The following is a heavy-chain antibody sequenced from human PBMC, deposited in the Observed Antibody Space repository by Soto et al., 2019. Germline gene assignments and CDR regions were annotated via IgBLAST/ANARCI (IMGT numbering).Heavy chain of an antibody. Sequence: QVQLQESGPGLVKPSQTLSLTCTVSGGSISSGGYYWSWIRQHPGKGLEWIGYIYYSGSTYYNPSRKSRVTISVDTSKNQFSLKLSSVTAADTAVYYCARAVATIWFGELLKIGWFDPWGQGTLVTVSS. D-gene: IGHD3-10*01. CDR3: ARAVATIWFGELLKIGWFDP. J-gene: IGHJ5*02. CDR2: IYYSGST. CDR1: GGSISSGGYY. V-gene: IGHV4-31*03.